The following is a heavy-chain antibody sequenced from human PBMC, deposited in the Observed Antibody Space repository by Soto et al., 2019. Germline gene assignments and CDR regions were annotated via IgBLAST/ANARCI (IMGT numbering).Heavy chain of an antibody. V-gene: IGHV3-21*01. CDR2: IRGVSPYT. D-gene: IGHD1-1*01. J-gene: IGHJ6*02. CDR1: GFTFRTYT. CDR3: ARDREYDANDYYHNAMDF. Sequence: PWGSLRLSCISSGFTFRTYTMNWVRQAPGKGLEWVSGIRGVSPYTFYAESVKGRFTISRDNAKNSLYLQMNSLRAEDTAVYYCARDREYDANDYYHNAMDFWGQGTTVTVSS.